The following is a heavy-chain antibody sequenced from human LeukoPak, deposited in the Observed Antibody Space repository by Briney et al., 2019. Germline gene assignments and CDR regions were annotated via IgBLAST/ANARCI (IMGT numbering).Heavy chain of an antibody. CDR1: GFTFSNYA. J-gene: IGHJ4*02. V-gene: IGHV3-7*01. CDR2: IKQDGSEK. CDR3: AKQRYGGEDY. Sequence: PGGSLRLSCAASGFTFSNYAMSWVRQAPGKGLEWVANIKQDGSEKYYVDSLKGRFTISRDNAKNSLYLQMNSLRAEDTAVYYCAKQRYGGEDYWGQGTLVTVSS. D-gene: IGHD3-16*01.